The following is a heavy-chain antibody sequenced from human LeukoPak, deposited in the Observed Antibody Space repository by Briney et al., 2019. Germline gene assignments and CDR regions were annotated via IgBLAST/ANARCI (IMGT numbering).Heavy chain of an antibody. CDR3: AKTSRTVTTPAGCLDY. CDR1: GFTFSSYA. CDR2: ISGSGGST. D-gene: IGHD4-17*01. V-gene: IGHV3-23*01. J-gene: IGHJ4*02. Sequence: GGSLRLSCAASGFTFSSYAMSWVRQAPGKGLEWVSAISGSGGSTYYADSVKGRFTISRDNSKNTLYLQMNSLRAEDTAVYYCAKTSRTVTTPAGCLDYWGQGTLVTVSS.